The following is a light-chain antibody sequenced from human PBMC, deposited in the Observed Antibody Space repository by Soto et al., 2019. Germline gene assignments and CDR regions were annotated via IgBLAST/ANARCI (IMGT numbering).Light chain of an antibody. CDR3: QSYDSSLSGYV. CDR1: GSNIGAPYD. V-gene: IGLV1-40*01. Sequence: QSVLRRTPSLSGAPGQSVTISCTGSGSNIGAPYDVHWYQHLPGAAPKLLIYGSTNRPSGVPGRFSGSKSGTSASLAITGLQAEDEADYYCQSYDSSLSGYVFGAGTKVTVL. CDR2: GST. J-gene: IGLJ1*01.